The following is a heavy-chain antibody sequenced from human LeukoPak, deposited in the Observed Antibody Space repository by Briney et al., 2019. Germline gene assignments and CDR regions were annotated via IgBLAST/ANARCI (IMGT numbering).Heavy chain of an antibody. CDR2: INPNSGGT. Sequence: ASVKVSCKASGYTFTGYYMDWVRQAPGQGLEWMGRINPNSGGTNYAQKFQGRVTMTGDTSISTAYMELSSLTSDDTAVYYRARGLGGNYPGNWGQGTQVTVSS. CDR1: GYTFTGYY. D-gene: IGHD2-15*01. V-gene: IGHV1-2*02. J-gene: IGHJ4*02. CDR3: ARGLGGNYPGN.